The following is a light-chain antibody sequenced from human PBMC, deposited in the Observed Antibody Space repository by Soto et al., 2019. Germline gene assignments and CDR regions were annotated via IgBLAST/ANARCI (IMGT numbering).Light chain of an antibody. V-gene: IGLV2-14*01. CDR1: SSDVGGYNY. Sequence: QSALTQPASVSGSPGQSNTISCTGTSSDVGGYNYVSWYQQHPGEAPKLMIYDVSNRPSGVSNRFSGSKSGNTASLTISGLQAEDEADYYCSSYTSSSTYVFGTGTKLTVL. CDR3: SSYTSSSTYV. CDR2: DVS. J-gene: IGLJ1*01.